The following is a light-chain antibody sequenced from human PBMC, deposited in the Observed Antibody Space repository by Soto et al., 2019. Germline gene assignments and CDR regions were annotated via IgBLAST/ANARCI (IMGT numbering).Light chain of an antibody. Sequence: QSALTQPASVSGSPGQSITISCTGTSSDIGAYNSVSWYQQHPGKAPKLMIYEVSNRPSGVSNRFSASKSGNTASLTISGLQAEDEVDYYCSSRTTSNPYVFGTGTKVTVL. CDR3: SSRTTSNPYV. J-gene: IGLJ1*01. CDR1: SSDIGAYNS. V-gene: IGLV2-14*01. CDR2: EVS.